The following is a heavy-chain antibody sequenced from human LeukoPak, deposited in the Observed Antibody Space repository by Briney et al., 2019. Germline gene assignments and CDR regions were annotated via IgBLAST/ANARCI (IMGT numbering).Heavy chain of an antibody. D-gene: IGHD6-19*01. V-gene: IGHV4-34*01. Sequence: SETLSLTCAVYGGSFSGYYWSWIRQPPGKGLEWIGEINHSGSTNCNPSLKSRVTISVDTSKNQFSLKLSSVTAADTAVYYCARHEGGKQSPYYYYYGMDVWGQGTTVTVSS. CDR1: GGSFSGYY. CDR2: INHSGST. J-gene: IGHJ6*02. CDR3: ARHEGGKQSPYYYYYGMDV.